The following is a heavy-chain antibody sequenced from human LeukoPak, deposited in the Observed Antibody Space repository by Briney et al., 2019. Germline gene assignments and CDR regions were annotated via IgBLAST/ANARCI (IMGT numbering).Heavy chain of an antibody. CDR1: GFTFSSYE. J-gene: IGHJ4*02. Sequence: PGGSLRLSCAASGFTFSSYEMNWVRQAPGKGLEWVSYISSSGSTIYYADSVKGRFTISRDNAKNSLYLQMNSLRAEDTAVYYCARGPPRGDSSGCYYPAYWGQGTLVTVSS. CDR2: ISSSGSTI. V-gene: IGHV3-48*03. CDR3: ARGPPRGDSSGCYYPAY. D-gene: IGHD3-22*01.